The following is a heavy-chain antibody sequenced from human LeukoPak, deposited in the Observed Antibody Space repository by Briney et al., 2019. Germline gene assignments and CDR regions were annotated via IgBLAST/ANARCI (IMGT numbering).Heavy chain of an antibody. CDR1: GGSISSSSYY. CDR2: IYYSGST. Sequence: PSETLSLTCTVSGGSISSSSYYWGWIRQPPGKGLEWIGSIYYSGSTYYNPSLKSRVTISVDTSKNQFSLKLSSVTAADTAVYYCARGRDGYKKALYYFDYWGQGTLVTVSS. V-gene: IGHV4-39*07. CDR3: ARGRDGYKKALYYFDY. D-gene: IGHD5-24*01. J-gene: IGHJ4*02.